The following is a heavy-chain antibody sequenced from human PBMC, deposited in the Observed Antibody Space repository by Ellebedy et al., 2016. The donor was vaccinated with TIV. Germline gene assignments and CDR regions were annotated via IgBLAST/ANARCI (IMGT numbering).Heavy chain of an antibody. CDR3: GSLAY. J-gene: IGHJ4*02. CDR2: IYSAGNT. CDR1: GFTVNTKY. Sequence: GESLKISCAASGFTVNTKYMSWVRQVPGKGLEWVSVIYSAGNTYYADSAKGRFTISRDNFKNTLYLQMNSLRAEDTAVYYCGSLAYWGQGILVTVSS. V-gene: IGHV3-66*01.